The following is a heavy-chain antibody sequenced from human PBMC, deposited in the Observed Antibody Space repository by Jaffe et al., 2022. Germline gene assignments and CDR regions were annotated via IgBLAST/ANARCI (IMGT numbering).Heavy chain of an antibody. D-gene: IGHD6-19*01. Sequence: QVQLQQWGAGLLKPSETLSLTCAVYGGSFSGYYWSWIRQPPGKGLEWIGEINHSGSTNYNPSLKSRVTISVDTSKNQFSLKLSSVTAADTAVYYCARGSISSGWYSARNNWFDPWGQGTLVTVSS. CDR1: GGSFSGYY. J-gene: IGHJ5*02. CDR3: ARGSISSGWYSARNNWFDP. CDR2: INHSGST. V-gene: IGHV4-34*01.